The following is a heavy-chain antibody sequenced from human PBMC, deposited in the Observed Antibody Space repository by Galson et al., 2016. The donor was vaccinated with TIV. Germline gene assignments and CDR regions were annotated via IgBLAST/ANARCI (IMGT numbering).Heavy chain of an antibody. CDR1: GNSLSELV. Sequence: SVKVSCKVSGNSLSELVFHWVRQAPGKALAWMGGFDPEVAKTVYAQKLQDRDTMAADTSTNTAYMELGRLRFEDTSVYYCATVAWFPGLSLDAWGQGTLVTVSS. V-gene: IGHV1-24*01. CDR2: FDPEVAKT. D-gene: IGHD2/OR15-2a*01. CDR3: ATVAWFPGLSLDA. J-gene: IGHJ5*02.